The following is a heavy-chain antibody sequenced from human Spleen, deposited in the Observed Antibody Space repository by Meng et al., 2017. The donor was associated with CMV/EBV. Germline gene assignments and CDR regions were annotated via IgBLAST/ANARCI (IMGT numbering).Heavy chain of an antibody. D-gene: IGHD5-18*01. CDR2: ISGSGDKT. CDR3: ATHPQLSFFGY. J-gene: IGHJ4*02. V-gene: IGHV3-23*01. CDR1: GFTFNNYA. Sequence: RLSCAASGFTFNNYAMSWVRQAPGKGLEWVSTISGSGDKTYYADSVKGRFTISRDNSKNTLYLQLNSLRVEDTAVYHCATHPQLSFFGYWGQGTLVTVSS.